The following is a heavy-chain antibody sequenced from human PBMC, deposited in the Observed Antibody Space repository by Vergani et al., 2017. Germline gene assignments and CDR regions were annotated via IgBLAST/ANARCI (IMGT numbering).Heavy chain of an antibody. CDR1: GFTFSSYG. Sequence: QVQLVESGGGVVQPGRSLRLSCAASGFTFSSYGMHWVRQAPGKGLEWVAVISYDGSNKYYADSVKGRFTISRDNSKNTLYLQMNSLRAEDTAVYYCAKSLLPGAARLGGIDYWGQGTLVTVSS. D-gene: IGHD6-6*01. CDR2: ISYDGSNK. V-gene: IGHV3-30*18. CDR3: AKSLLPGAARLGGIDY. J-gene: IGHJ4*02.